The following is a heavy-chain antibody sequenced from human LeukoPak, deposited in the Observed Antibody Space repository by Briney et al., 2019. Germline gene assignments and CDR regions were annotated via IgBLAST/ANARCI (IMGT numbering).Heavy chain of an antibody. CDR3: AIVVDGYNRYFDY. D-gene: IGHD5-24*01. V-gene: IGHV1-2*02. CDR1: GCTFTGYY. J-gene: IGHJ4*02. Sequence: GASVKVSCKASGCTFTGYYMHWVRQAPGQGLEWMGWINPNSGDTNYAQKFQGRVSMTRDTSISTAYMELSRLRSDDTAVYYCAIVVDGYNRYFDYWGQGTLVSVSS. CDR2: INPNSGDT.